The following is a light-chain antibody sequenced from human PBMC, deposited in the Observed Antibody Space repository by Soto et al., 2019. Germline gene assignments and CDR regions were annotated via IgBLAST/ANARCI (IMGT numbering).Light chain of an antibody. CDR2: KAS. V-gene: IGKV1-5*03. CDR1: QSISSW. CDR3: QQYDSSWT. J-gene: IGKJ1*01. Sequence: DIQMTQSPSTLSASVGDRVTITCRASQSISSWLAWYQQKPGKAPKLLIYKASNLESGVPSRFSGSGSGTEFTLTISSLQPDYFATYYCQQYDSSWTFGQGTKVEIK.